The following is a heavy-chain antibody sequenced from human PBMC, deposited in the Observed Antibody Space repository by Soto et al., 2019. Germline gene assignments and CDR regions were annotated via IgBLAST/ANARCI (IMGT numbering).Heavy chain of an antibody. D-gene: IGHD1-26*01. CDR1: GGTFNTFA. V-gene: IGHV1-69*01. J-gene: IGHJ6*02. Sequence: QVQLVQSGAEVKKPGSSAKVSCKASGGTFNTFAFTWVRQAPGQGFEWMGGVIPLFNTPDYAQKLQGRVTITADESTSTVYLELSGLSSDDTAVYFCGLASKWELLGYFYGMDVWGQGTTVIVSS. CDR3: GLASKWELLGYFYGMDV. CDR2: VIPLFNTP.